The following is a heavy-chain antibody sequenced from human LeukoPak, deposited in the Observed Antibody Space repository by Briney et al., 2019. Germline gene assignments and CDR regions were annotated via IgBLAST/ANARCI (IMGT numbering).Heavy chain of an antibody. CDR2: IRYDGSNK. V-gene: IGHV3-30*02. CDR3: AKDSIVATIANRKRGYYYYMDV. D-gene: IGHD5-12*01. CDR1: GFTFSSYG. Sequence: GGSLRLSCAASGFTFSSYGMHWVRQAPGKGLEWVAFIRYDGSNKYYADSVKGRFTISRDNSKNTLYLQMNSLRAEDTAVYYCAKDSIVATIANRKRGYYYYMDVWGKGTTVTISS. J-gene: IGHJ6*03.